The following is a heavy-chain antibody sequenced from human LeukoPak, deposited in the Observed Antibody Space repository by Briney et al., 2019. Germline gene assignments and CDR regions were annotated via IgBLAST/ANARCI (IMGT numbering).Heavy chain of an antibody. D-gene: IGHD4-17*01. J-gene: IGHJ5*02. CDR3: AREYGDYESWFDP. Sequence: PGGSLRLSCAASGFTFSSYAMHWVRQAPGKGLEWVAVISYDGSNKYYADSVKGRFTISRDNSKNTLYLQMNSLRAEDTAVYYCAREYGDYESWFDPWGQRTLVTVSS. CDR2: ISYDGSNK. V-gene: IGHV3-30-3*01. CDR1: GFTFSSYA.